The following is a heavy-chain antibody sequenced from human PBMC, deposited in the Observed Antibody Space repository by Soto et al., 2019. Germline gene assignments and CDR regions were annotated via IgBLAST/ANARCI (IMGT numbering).Heavy chain of an antibody. CDR1: GFNFGISG. V-gene: IGHV3-30*18. J-gene: IGHJ4*02. Sequence: QVQLVESGGGVVQPGRSLRLSCVGSGFNFGISGMHWIRQAPGKGLELVAVTSFDETYKDYRDSVKGRFTISRDNSKNTLYLQMNNVRPEDTAIYYCAKEDGPNTQLDHWGQGTLVIVSS. CDR3: AKEDGPNTQLDH. D-gene: IGHD2-15*01. CDR2: TSFDETYK.